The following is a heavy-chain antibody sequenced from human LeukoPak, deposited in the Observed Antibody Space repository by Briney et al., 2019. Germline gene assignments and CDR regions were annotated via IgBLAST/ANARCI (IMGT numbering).Heavy chain of an antibody. CDR1: GFTFSSYA. Sequence: GGSLRLSCAASGFTFSSYAMSWVRQAPGKGLEWVSAVSGGGGSTYYADSVKGRFTISRDNSKNTIYLQMNSLRAEDTAVYFCAKRAYSDSSGYLGSIDYWGQGTQVTVST. CDR3: AKRAYSDSSGYLGSIDY. J-gene: IGHJ4*02. V-gene: IGHV3-23*01. CDR2: VSGGGGST. D-gene: IGHD3-22*01.